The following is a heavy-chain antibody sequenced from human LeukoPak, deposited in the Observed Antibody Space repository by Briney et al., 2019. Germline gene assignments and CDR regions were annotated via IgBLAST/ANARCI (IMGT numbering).Heavy chain of an antibody. CDR2: ISSSSSYI. CDR1: GSTFSSYS. CDR3: ARDTPAEQD. Sequence: PGGSLRLSCAASGSTFSSYSMNWVRQAPGKGLEWVSSISSSSSYIYYADLVKGRFTISRDNAKNSLYLQMNSLRAEDTAVYYCARDTPAEQDWGQGTLVTVSS. V-gene: IGHV3-21*01. D-gene: IGHD1/OR15-1a*01. J-gene: IGHJ4*02.